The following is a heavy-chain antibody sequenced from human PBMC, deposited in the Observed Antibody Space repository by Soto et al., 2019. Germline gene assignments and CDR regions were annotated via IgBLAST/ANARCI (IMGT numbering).Heavy chain of an antibody. V-gene: IGHV3-23*01. CDR2: ISGSGGST. Sequence: GGSLRLSCAASGFTFSSYAMSWVRQAPGKGLEWVSAISGSGGSTYYADSVKGRFTISRDNSKITLYLQMNSLRAEDTAVYYCAKLLHYYGSGSNLGLNPPFYFDYWGQGTLVTVSS. CDR1: GFTFSSYA. CDR3: AKLLHYYGSGSNLGLNPPFYFDY. J-gene: IGHJ4*02. D-gene: IGHD3-10*01.